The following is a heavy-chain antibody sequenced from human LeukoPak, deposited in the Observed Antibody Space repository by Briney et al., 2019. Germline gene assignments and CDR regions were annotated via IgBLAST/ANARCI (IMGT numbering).Heavy chain of an antibody. V-gene: IGHV3-48*03. D-gene: IGHD3-10*01. CDR3: ATYYYGSGGDY. CDR1: GFTSFSYE. Sequence: PGGALRLSCAASGFTSFSYERNWVRQAPGKGLEWVSYISSSGSTIYYADSVKGRFTISRENAKNSLYLQMNSLRAEDTAVYYCATYYYGSGGDYWGQGTLVTVSS. CDR2: ISSSGSTI. J-gene: IGHJ4*02.